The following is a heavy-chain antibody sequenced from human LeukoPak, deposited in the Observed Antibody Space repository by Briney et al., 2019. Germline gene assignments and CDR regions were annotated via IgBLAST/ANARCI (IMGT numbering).Heavy chain of an antibody. D-gene: IGHD2-15*01. CDR3: ARQYCSGGSCYIGY. J-gene: IGHJ4*02. V-gene: IGHV4-38-2*01. CDR1: GYSISSGYY. CDR2: IYHSGST. Sequence: SSQTLSLTCAVSGYSISSGYYWVWIRPPPGKGLEWIGSIYHSGSTYYNPSLKSRVTISVDTSKNQFSLKLSSVTAADTAVYYCARQYCSGGSCYIGYWGQGTLVTVSS.